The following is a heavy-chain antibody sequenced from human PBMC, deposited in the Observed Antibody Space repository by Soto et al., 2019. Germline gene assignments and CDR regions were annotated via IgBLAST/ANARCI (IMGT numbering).Heavy chain of an antibody. D-gene: IGHD6-13*01. Sequence: QVQLVQSGAEVKKPGSSVKVSCKASGGTFSSYAISWVRQAPGQGLEWMGGIIPIFGTANYAQKFQGRVTITADKSTSTAYMELSSLRSEDTAVYYCASEGAIAAAGSGDWFAPWGQGTLVTVSS. CDR3: ASEGAIAAAGSGDWFAP. CDR1: GGTFSSYA. CDR2: IIPIFGTA. V-gene: IGHV1-69*06. J-gene: IGHJ5*02.